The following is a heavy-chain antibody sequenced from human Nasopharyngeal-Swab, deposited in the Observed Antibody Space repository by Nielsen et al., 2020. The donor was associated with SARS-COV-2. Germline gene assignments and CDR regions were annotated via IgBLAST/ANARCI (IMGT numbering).Heavy chain of an antibody. CDR3: AKLRGLDDSSGPQVGYFDY. V-gene: IGHV3-23*01. D-gene: IGHD3-22*01. Sequence: GESLKISCAASGFTFSSYVMSWVRQAPGKGLEWVSAISGSGGSTYYADSVKGRFTISRDNSKNTLYLQMNSLRAEDTAVYYCAKLRGLDDSSGPQVGYFDYWGQGTLVTVSS. J-gene: IGHJ4*02. CDR1: GFTFSSYV. CDR2: ISGSGGST.